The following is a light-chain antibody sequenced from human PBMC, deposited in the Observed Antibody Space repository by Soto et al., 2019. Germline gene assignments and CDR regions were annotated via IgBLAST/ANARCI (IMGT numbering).Light chain of an antibody. CDR1: QSLLHSNGYNY. CDR2: LGS. J-gene: IGKJ2*01. CDR3: MQSLQTPYT. V-gene: IGKV2-28*01. Sequence: DIVMTQSPLSLPVTPGEPASISCKSSQSLLHSNGYNYLDWYLQKPGQSPQLLIYLGSNRASGVTDRFSGSGSGTDFTLKISRVEAEDLGVYYCMQSLQTPYTFGQGTKLEIK.